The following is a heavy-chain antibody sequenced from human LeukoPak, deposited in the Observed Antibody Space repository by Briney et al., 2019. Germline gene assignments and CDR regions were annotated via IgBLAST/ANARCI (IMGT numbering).Heavy chain of an antibody. CDR2: ISYDGSNK. J-gene: IGHJ4*02. Sequence: GGSLRLSCAASGFTFSSYAMHWVRQAPGKGLEWVAVISYDGSNKYYAVSVKGRFTISRDNSKNTLYLQMNSLRAEDTAVYYCARDQAGIDYWGQGTLVTVSS. CDR1: GFTFSSYA. V-gene: IGHV3-30*04. CDR3: ARDQAGIDY.